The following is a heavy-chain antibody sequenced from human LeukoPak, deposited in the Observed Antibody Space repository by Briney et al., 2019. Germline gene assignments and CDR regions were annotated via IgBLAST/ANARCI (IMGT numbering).Heavy chain of an antibody. CDR1: GGSISSYY. V-gene: IGHV4-59*01. D-gene: IGHD3-10*01. Sequence: PSETLSLTCTVSGGSISSYYWSWLRQPPGKGLEWIGHIYYSGTTNYNPSLKSRVTISVDTSNNQFPLKLSSVTAADTAVYYCARDRYYYGSGSYWFDPWGQGTLVTVSS. J-gene: IGHJ5*02. CDR2: IYYSGTT. CDR3: ARDRYYYGSGSYWFDP.